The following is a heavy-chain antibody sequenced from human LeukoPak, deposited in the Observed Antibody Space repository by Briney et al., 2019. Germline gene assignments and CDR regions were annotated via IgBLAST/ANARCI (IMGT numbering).Heavy chain of an antibody. CDR3: ARDEGLTVTTGNFDY. V-gene: IGHV1-18*01. D-gene: IGHD4-17*01. J-gene: IGHJ4*02. CDR1: GYTFTSYG. CDR2: ISAHNGNT. Sequence: GASVKVSCKASGYTFTSYGISWVRQAPGQGLEWMGWISAHNGNTNYAQKLQGRVTMTTDTSTSTAYMELRSLSSDDTAVYYCARDEGLTVTTGNFDYWGQGTLVTVSS.